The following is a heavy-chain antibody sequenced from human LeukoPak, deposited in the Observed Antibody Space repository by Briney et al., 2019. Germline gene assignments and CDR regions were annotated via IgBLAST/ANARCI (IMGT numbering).Heavy chain of an antibody. CDR2: ISAYNGNI. D-gene: IGHD5-12*01. V-gene: IGHV1-18*01. Sequence: ASVKVSCKASGYTFTSYGITWVRQAPGQGLEWMGWISAYNGNIKYAQKLQGRVIMTTDTSTSTAYMELRSLRSDDTAVYYCARRRRDIVAPPDYWGQGTLVTVSS. CDR1: GYTFTSYG. J-gene: IGHJ4*02. CDR3: ARRRRDIVAPPDY.